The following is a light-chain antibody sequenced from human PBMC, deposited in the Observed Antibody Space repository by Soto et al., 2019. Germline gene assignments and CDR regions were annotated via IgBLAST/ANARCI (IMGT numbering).Light chain of an antibody. Sequence: EIVMTQSPATLSVSPGERATLSCRASQSVSSNLAWYQQKPGQAPRLLIYVASTRATGIPARFSGSGSGTEFTLTISSLQSEDFAFYYCQQSNNWPPYTFGQGTKLEIK. CDR3: QQSNNWPPYT. CDR1: QSVSSN. CDR2: VAS. J-gene: IGKJ2*01. V-gene: IGKV3-15*01.